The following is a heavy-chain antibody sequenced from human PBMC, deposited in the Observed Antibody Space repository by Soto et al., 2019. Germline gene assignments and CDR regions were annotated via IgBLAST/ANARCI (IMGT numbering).Heavy chain of an antibody. J-gene: IGHJ4*02. CDR1: GFAFNNYG. CDR2: ISKSDYT. D-gene: IGHD2-2*01. CDR3: AREDSIIIPAVSDF. Sequence: GGSLRLSCTVSGFAFNNYGINWVRQAPGKGLEWVSSISKSDYTYYSDSVKGRFTISRDNAKNSVSLQMNSLRVEDTAVYYCAREDSIIIPAVSDFWGQGTLVTVSS. V-gene: IGHV3-21*01.